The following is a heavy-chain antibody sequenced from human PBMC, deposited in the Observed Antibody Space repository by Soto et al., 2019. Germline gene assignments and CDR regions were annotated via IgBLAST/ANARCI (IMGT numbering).Heavy chain of an antibody. J-gene: IGHJ6*02. Sequence: QVQLVQSGAEVKKPGASVKVSCKASGYTFTSYDINWVRQATGQGVEWMGWMNPTSDNTGYAQKFQGRVTITMNTSISTAYRKLSPLRSEDTAVYCCARECYYNYGMDHWCQGSTVTVSS. V-gene: IGHV1-8*01. CDR2: MNPTSDNT. CDR3: ARECYYNYGMDH. CDR1: GYTFTSYD.